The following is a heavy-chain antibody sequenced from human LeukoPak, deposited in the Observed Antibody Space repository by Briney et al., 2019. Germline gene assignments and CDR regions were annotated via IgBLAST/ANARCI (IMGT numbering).Heavy chain of an antibody. J-gene: IGHJ3*02. V-gene: IGHV3-53*01. CDR1: GFTVSSNY. CDR2: IYSGGST. Sequence: PGGSLRLSCAASGFTVSSNYMSWVRQAPGKGLEWVSVIYSGGSTYYADSVKGRFTISRDNSKNTLYLQMNSLRAEDTAVYYCARDKGEQWLPHWDAFDIWGQGTMVTVSS. D-gene: IGHD6-19*01. CDR3: ARDKGEQWLPHWDAFDI.